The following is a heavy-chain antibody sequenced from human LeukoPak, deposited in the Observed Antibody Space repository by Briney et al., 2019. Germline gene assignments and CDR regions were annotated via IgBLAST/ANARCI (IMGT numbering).Heavy chain of an antibody. V-gene: IGHV3-30-3*01. CDR2: ISYDGSNK. J-gene: IGHJ4*02. CDR1: GFTFSSYA. Sequence: GGSLRLSCAASGFTFSSYAMHWVRQAPGKGLEWVAVISYDGSNKYYADSVKGRFTISRDNSKNTLYLQMNSLRAEDTAVYYCARDSGDGTYYDFWSGYYAFDYWGQGTLVTVSS. D-gene: IGHD3-3*01. CDR3: ARDSGDGTYYDFWSGYYAFDY.